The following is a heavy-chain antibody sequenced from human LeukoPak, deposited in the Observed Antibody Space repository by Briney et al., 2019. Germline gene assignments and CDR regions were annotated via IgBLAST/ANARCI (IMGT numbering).Heavy chain of an antibody. Sequence: GGSLRLSCTASGFTFGDYAMSWVRQAPGKGLEWVGFIRSKAYGGTTEYAASVRGRFTISRDDSKSIAYLQMNSLKTEDTAVYYCTRASSSWYGYYYYMDVWGKGTTVTISS. J-gene: IGHJ6*03. CDR2: IRSKAYGGTT. CDR3: TRASSSWYGYYYYMDV. CDR1: GFTFGDYA. D-gene: IGHD6-13*01. V-gene: IGHV3-49*04.